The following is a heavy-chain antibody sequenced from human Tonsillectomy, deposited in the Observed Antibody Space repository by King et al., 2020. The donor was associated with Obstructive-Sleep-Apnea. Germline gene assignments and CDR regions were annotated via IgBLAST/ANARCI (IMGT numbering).Heavy chain of an antibody. CDR2: IDWDDDK. CDR1: GFSLSTSGMC. Sequence: TLKESGPALVKPTQTLTLTCTFSGFSLSTSGMCVSWIRQPPGKALEWLARIDWDDDKYYRTSLRTRLTISKDTSKNQVVLTMTNMDPVDTATYYCARMRVQNGLGGMDVWGQGTTVTVSS. V-gene: IGHV2-70*11. D-gene: IGHD7-27*01. J-gene: IGHJ6*02. CDR3: ARMRVQNGLGGMDV.